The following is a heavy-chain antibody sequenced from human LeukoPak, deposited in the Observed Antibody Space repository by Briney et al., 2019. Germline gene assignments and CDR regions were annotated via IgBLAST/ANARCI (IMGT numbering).Heavy chain of an antibody. CDR2: IHHTGST. CDR3: TKNANNGLNWLDP. V-gene: IGHV4-4*02. CDR1: GGSIRSGNW. D-gene: IGHD3-16*01. J-gene: IGHJ5*02. Sequence: PSWTLSLTCGVSGGSIRSGNWWNWVRQPPGKGLEWIGDIHHTGSTNYNPSLKSRVTISVDTSKNQFSLKLTSVIAADTAVYYCTKNANNGLNWLDPWGQGTLVTVSS.